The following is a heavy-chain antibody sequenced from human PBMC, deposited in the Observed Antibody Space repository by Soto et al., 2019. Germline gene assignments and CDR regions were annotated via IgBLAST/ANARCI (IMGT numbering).Heavy chain of an antibody. CDR2: INHLETT. D-gene: IGHD1-26*01. CDR3: ARGGGSDSFDY. V-gene: IGHV4-30-2*01. CDR1: GASITFGGYS. Sequence: TLSLTCTVSGASITFGGYSRSWIRQTPGKGLEWIGYINHLETTFYNPSFESRLTLSIDRAKNQFSLKLHSMSAADRAVYFCARGGGSDSFDYWGQGILVTVSS. J-gene: IGHJ4*02.